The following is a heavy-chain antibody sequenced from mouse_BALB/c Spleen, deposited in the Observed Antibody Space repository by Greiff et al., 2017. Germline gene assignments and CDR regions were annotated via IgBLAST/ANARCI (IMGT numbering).Heavy chain of an antibody. CDR1: GFTFSDYY. J-gene: IGHJ4*01. V-gene: IGHV5-4*02. CDR3: AREGLHPTLYYGSSEGAMDY. CDR2: ISDGGSYT. Sequence: EVKLVESGGGLVKPGGSLKLSCAASGFTFSDYYLYWVRQTPEKRLEWVATISDGGSYTYYPDSVKGRFTISRDNAKNNLYLQMSSLKSEDTAMYYCAREGLHPTLYYGSSEGAMDYWGQGTSVTVSS. D-gene: IGHD1-1*01.